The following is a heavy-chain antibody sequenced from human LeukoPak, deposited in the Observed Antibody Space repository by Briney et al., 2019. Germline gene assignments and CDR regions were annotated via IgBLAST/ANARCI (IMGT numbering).Heavy chain of an antibody. CDR3: ARPRIAATFDGFDI. D-gene: IGHD6-13*01. J-gene: IGHJ3*02. V-gene: IGHV4-61*09. CDR2: IYTTGTT. CDR1: GGSINSGSYY. Sequence: SETLSLTCTVSGGSINSGSYYWNWIRQSAGRGLEWIGHIYTTGTTNCNPSLKSRVTISLDTSKNQFSLKLNSVTAADTAVYYCARPRIAATFDGFDIWGQGTMVTVSS.